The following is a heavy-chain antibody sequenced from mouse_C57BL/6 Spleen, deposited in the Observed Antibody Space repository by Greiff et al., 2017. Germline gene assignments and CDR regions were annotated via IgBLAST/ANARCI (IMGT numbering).Heavy chain of an antibody. CDR1: GYSFTDYN. CDR3: ARSDGNHRYFDY. V-gene: IGHV1-39*01. J-gene: IGHJ2*01. D-gene: IGHD2-1*01. Sequence: VQLKESGPELVKPGASVKISCKASGYSFTDYNMNWVKQSNGKSLEWIGVINPNYGTTSYDQKFKGKATLTVDQSSSTAYMQLNSLTSEDSAVYYCARSDGNHRYFDYWGQGTTLTVSS. CDR2: INPNYGTT.